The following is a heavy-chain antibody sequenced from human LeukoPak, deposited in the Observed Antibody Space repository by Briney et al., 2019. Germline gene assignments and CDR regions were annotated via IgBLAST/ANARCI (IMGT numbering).Heavy chain of an antibody. Sequence: ASETLSLTCTVSGGSISSSSYYWGWIRQPPGKGLEWIGTIFYSGSTYYNPSLKSRVTISVDTSKNQFSLKLSSVTAADTAVYYCARHRRLGTRLFAYYYDSTRGCFDYWGQGTLVTVSS. CDR3: ARHRRLGTRLFAYYYDSTRGCFDY. D-gene: IGHD3-22*01. CDR1: GGSISSSSYY. V-gene: IGHV4-39*01. J-gene: IGHJ4*02. CDR2: IFYSGST.